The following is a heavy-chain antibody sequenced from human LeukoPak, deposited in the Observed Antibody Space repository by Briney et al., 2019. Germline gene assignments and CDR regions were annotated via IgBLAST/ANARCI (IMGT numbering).Heavy chain of an antibody. CDR3: ASGKQGGAFDL. J-gene: IGHJ3*01. D-gene: IGHD1-26*01. V-gene: IGHV4-39*01. CDR2: VFFVGTT. CDR1: GASITTTSLY. Sequence: KPSETLSLTCNVSGASITTTSLYWGWIRQPPGKALEWIGSVFFVGTTHYNPSLKSRVTISVDTSNNQISLKLTSVTAADTSVYFCASGKQGGAFDLWGLGTTVTVSS.